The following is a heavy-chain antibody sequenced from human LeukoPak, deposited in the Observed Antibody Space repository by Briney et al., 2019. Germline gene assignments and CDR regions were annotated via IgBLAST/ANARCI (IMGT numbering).Heavy chain of an antibody. D-gene: IGHD3-16*02. V-gene: IGHV1-2*02. CDR3: ARAPTIRVITNFDY. Sequence: ASVKVSCKASGYTFTGYYMHWVRQAPGQGLEWMGWINPNSGGTNYAQKFQGRVTMTRDTSISTAYMELSRLRSDDTAVYYCARAPTIRVITNFDYWGQGTLVTVSS. J-gene: IGHJ4*02. CDR1: GYTFTGYY. CDR2: INPNSGGT.